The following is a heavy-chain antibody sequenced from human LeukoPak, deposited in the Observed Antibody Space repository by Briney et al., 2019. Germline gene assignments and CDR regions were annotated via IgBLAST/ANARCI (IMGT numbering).Heavy chain of an antibody. V-gene: IGHV4-59*01. D-gene: IGHD4-17*01. CDR3: ARVLSSYGDYVLVFDY. CDR2: IYYSGST. J-gene: IGHJ4*02. CDR1: GFTFSSYS. Sequence: SGGSLRLSCAASGFTFSSYSMNWVRQAPGRGLEWIGYIYYSGSTNYNPSLKSRVTISVDTSKNQFSLKLSSVTAADTAVYYCARVLSSYGDYVLVFDYWGQGTLVTVSS.